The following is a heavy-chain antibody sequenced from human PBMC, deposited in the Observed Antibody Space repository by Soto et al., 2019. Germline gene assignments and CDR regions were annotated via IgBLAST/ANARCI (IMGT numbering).Heavy chain of an antibody. V-gene: IGHV4-38-2*02. CDR3: ARDLRSTRGY. J-gene: IGHJ4*02. CDR2: IYHSGST. CDR1: GYSISSGYY. D-gene: IGHD2-2*01. Sequence: SETLSLTCAVSGYSISSGYYWGWIRQPPGKGLEWIGSIYHSGSTYYNPSLKSRVTISVDTSKNQFSLKLSSVTAADTAVYYCARDLRSTRGYWGQGTLVTVS.